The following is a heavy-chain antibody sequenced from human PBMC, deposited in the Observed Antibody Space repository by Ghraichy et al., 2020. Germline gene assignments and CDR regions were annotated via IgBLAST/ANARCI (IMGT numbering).Heavy chain of an antibody. CDR1: GFAYNSYW. D-gene: IGHD2-21*02. J-gene: IGHJ4*02. CDR3: ARGWGRFDY. CDR2: IKYDGSAE. V-gene: IGHV3-7*01. Sequence: LSLTCAASGFAYNSYWMNWVRQAPGKGLEWVAYIKYDGSAEYYVDSVKGHFAISRDNAKNSLFLQMNSLRAEDTAVYYCARGWGRFDYWGQGTLVTVSS.